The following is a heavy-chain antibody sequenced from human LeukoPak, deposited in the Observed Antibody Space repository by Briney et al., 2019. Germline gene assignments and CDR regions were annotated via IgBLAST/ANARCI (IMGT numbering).Heavy chain of an antibody. Sequence: GGSLRLSCAASGFTFSDHYMDWVRQAPGKGLEWVGRTRNKANSYTTEYAASVKGRFTISRDDSKNSLYLQMNSLKTEDTVVYYCARGESGSYYSGEGTLVTVSS. V-gene: IGHV3-72*01. D-gene: IGHD1-26*01. CDR2: TRNKANSYTT. CDR1: GFTFSDHY. CDR3: ARGESGSYY. J-gene: IGHJ4*02.